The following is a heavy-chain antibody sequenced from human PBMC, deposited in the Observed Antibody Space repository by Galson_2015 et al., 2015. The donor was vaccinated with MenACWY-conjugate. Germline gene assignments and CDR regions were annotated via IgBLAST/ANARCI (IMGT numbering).Heavy chain of an antibody. CDR1: GFSLRTYGMC. CDR3: ARMHIVLDATDAFDI. Sequence: PALVTPTPTLTLACTFSGFSLRTYGMCMYWVRQPPGKALEWRAVSVLRGNKYYTTSLKTRLSISKDTSTNQVVLTMINVDAVDTATYYCARMHIVLDATDAFDIWGQGTMVTVSS. J-gene: IGHJ3*02. V-gene: IGHV2-70*20. D-gene: IGHD3-22*01. CDR2: SVLRGNK.